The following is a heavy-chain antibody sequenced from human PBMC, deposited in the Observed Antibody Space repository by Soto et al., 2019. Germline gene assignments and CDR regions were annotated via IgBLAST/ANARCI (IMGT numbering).Heavy chain of an antibody. Sequence: QVQLVQSGAEVKKPGASVKVSCKASGYTFTSYAMHWVRQAPGQRLEWMGWINAGNGNTKYSQKFQGRVTITRDTSASTAYMELSRLRSEDTAVYYCARDTGYSYGYNWGQGTLVTVSS. D-gene: IGHD5-18*01. CDR2: INAGNGNT. CDR1: GYTFTSYA. V-gene: IGHV1-3*01. CDR3: ARDTGYSYGYN. J-gene: IGHJ4*02.